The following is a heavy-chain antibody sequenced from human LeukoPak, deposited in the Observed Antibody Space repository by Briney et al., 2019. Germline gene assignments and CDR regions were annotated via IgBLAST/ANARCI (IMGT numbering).Heavy chain of an antibody. D-gene: IGHD2-2*01. CDR2: INHSGST. CDR3: ARGHPRYCSSTSCYGGWFDP. J-gene: IGHJ5*02. V-gene: IGHV4-34*01. Sequence: SETLSLTCAVYGGSFSGYYWSWIRQPPGKGLDWSGEINHSGSTNYNPSLKSRVTISVDTSKNQFSLKLSSVTAADTAVYYCARGHPRYCSSTSCYGGWFDPWGQGTLVTVSS. CDR1: GGSFSGYY.